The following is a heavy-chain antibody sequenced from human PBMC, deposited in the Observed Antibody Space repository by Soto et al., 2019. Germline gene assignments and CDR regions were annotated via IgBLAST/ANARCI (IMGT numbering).Heavy chain of an antibody. Sequence: PSETLSLTCSVSGDSNGDTVHYGGWVRQPPGKGLEWIGHMFYRGDTFYNPYLKSRVTISLDKSKNQFSLSLTSVTAADTAVYYCVRPLEIFGDLLPNWFDPWGQGTLVTVSS. V-gene: IGHV4-39*01. CDR2: MFYRGDT. CDR3: VRPLEIFGDLLPNWFDP. D-gene: IGHD3-10*01. J-gene: IGHJ5*02. CDR1: GDSNGDTVHY.